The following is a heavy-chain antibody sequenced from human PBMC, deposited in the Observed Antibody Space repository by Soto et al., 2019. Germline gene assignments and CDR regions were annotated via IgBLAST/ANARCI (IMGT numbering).Heavy chain of an antibody. V-gene: IGHV3-30*03. D-gene: IGHD5-18*01. CDR1: GFMLNDYG. J-gene: IGHJ3*01. Sequence: GGSLRLSCEASGFMLNDYGMHWVRQAPGKGLDWVAVISYHGDNKYYAQSVKGRFTISRDNSRNTLFLHIDSLRPEDTAVYHCVRGDLDTAVVNSPDAFDVWGPGTVVTVSS. CDR3: VRGDLDTAVVNSPDAFDV. CDR2: ISYHGDNK.